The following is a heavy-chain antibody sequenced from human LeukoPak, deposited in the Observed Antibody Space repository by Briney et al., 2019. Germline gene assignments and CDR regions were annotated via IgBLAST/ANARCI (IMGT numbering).Heavy chain of an antibody. J-gene: IGHJ4*02. CDR3: SRGSGWLSVY. Sequence: GGSLRLSCTASGFTFGDYLMSWFRQAPGKGLEWIGFISGGTTAYAASVKGRFTISRDDSTSIAYLQMNSLTTEDTAVYYCSRGSGWLSVYWGQGTLVTVSS. CDR1: GFTFGDYL. CDR2: ISGGTT. D-gene: IGHD6-19*01. V-gene: IGHV3-49*03.